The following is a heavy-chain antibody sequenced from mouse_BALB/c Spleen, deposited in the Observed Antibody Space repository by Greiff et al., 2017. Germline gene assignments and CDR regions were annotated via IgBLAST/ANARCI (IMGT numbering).Heavy chain of an antibody. D-gene: IGHD1-2*01. CDR2: ISSGGGST. Sequence: EVQVVESGGGLVKPGGSLKLSCAASGFAFSSYDMSWVRQTPEKRLEWVAYISSGGGSTYYPDTVKGRFTISRDNAKNTLYLQMSSLKSEDTAMYYCARQITTAPAYWGQGTLVTVSA. J-gene: IGHJ3*01. V-gene: IGHV5-12-1*01. CDR1: GFAFSSYD. CDR3: ARQITTAPAY.